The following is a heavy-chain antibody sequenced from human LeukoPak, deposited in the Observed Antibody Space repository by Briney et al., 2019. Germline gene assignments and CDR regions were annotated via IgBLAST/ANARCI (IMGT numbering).Heavy chain of an antibody. D-gene: IGHD4-17*01. V-gene: IGHV1-18*01. CDR1: GYTFTSYG. Sequence: ASVTVSCKASGYTFTSYGISWVRQAPGQGLEWMGWISAYNGNTNYAQKLQGRVTMTTDTSTSTAYMELRSLRYDDTAVYYCARAADYGDYVSRSPFDYWGQGTLVTVSS. CDR2: ISAYNGNT. CDR3: ARAADYGDYVSRSPFDY. J-gene: IGHJ4*02.